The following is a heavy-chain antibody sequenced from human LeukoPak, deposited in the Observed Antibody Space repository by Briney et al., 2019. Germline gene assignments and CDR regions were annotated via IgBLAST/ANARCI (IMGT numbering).Heavy chain of an antibody. CDR2: INPNSGGT. V-gene: IGHV1-2*04. J-gene: IGHJ4*02. Sequence: GASVKVSCKASGYTFTGYYMHWVRQAPGQGLEWMGWINPNSGGTNYAQKFQGWVTMTRDTSISTAYMELSRLRSGDTAVYYCAREDSSSSGSFDYWGQGTLVTVSS. CDR1: GYTFTGYY. D-gene: IGHD6-6*01. CDR3: AREDSSSSGSFDY.